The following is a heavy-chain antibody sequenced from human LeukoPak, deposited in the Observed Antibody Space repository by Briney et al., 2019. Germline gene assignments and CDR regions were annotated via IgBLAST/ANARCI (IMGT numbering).Heavy chain of an antibody. CDR2: INGAGSST. Sequence: GGSLRLSCAASGFTFSNYWMHWVRQPPGKGLVWVARINGAGSSTNYAASVKGRFTISRDNAKNTVYLQMSGLRGEDTAVYYWVRLLDREFWGQRTLVTVSS. J-gene: IGHJ4*02. CDR3: VRLLDREF. D-gene: IGHD1-1*01. V-gene: IGHV3-74*01. CDR1: GFTFSNYW.